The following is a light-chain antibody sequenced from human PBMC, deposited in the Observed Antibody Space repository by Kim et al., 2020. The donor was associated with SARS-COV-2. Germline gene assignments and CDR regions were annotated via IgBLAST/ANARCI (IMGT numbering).Light chain of an antibody. Sequence: DIQMTRSPSSLSASVGDRVTITCRARQGIGSNLGWYQQKPAKAPKCLISAASHLQSGVPSSFSGTGSGTESTPTISSLQPEDFATYSCIKHTGHPRTFVKG. J-gene: IGKJ1*01. CDR2: AAS. CDR1: QGIGSN. V-gene: IGKV1-17*01. CDR3: IKHTGHPRT.